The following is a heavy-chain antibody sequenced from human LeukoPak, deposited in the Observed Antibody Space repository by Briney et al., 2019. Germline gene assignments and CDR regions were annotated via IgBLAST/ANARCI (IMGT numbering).Heavy chain of an antibody. CDR2: IYYSGST. CDR1: GGSISSYY. Sequence: SETLSLTCTVSGGSISSYYWSWIRQPPGRGLEWIGYIYYSGSTNYNPSLKSRVTISVDTSKNQFSLKLSSVTAADTAVYYCAREKYYYDSSGYYYGDAFDIWGQGTMVTVSS. CDR3: AREKYYYDSSGYYYGDAFDI. D-gene: IGHD3-22*01. V-gene: IGHV4-59*01. J-gene: IGHJ3*02.